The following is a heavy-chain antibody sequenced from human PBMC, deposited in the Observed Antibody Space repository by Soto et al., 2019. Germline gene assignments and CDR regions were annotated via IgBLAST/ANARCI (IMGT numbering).Heavy chain of an antibody. J-gene: IGHJ5*02. CDR3: ARGPRFCGSFYP. CDR1: GGAISGYY. V-gene: IGHV4-4*07. Sequence: PSETLSLTCTVSGGAISGYYWTWIRQPAGKGLEWIGRIYSSGGTMYNPSLKSRVDMSLDMSKNQYSLRLNSVTAADTAVYYCARGPRFCGSFYPWGQGTLVTVSS. CDR2: IYSSGGT. D-gene: IGHD3-3*01.